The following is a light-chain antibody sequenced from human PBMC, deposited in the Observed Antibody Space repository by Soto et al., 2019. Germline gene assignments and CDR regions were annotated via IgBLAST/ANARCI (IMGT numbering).Light chain of an antibody. J-gene: IGKJ4*01. CDR2: DAS. CDR3: QQRSNWPLT. CDR1: QSVSSY. Sequence: EIVLTQSPGTLSLSPGERGALSCRASQSVSSYLAWYQQKPGQAPRPLIYDASNRATGIPARFSGSGSGTDFTLTISSLEPEDFAVYYCQQRSNWPLTFGGGTKVDIK. V-gene: IGKV3-11*01.